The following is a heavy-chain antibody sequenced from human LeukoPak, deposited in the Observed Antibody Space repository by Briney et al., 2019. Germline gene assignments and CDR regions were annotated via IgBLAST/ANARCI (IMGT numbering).Heavy chain of an antibody. J-gene: IGHJ6*03. D-gene: IGHD2-8*01. CDR3: AKTFQWYYMDV. CDR1: GFTFSSYE. V-gene: IGHV3-23*01. CDR2: MSGSGGNT. Sequence: SGGSLRLSCAASGFTFSSYEMNWVRQAPGKGLEWVSGMSGSGGNTYYADSVKGRFTISRDNSKNTLYLQMNSLRAEDTAVYYCAKTFQWYYMDVWGKGTTVTIPS.